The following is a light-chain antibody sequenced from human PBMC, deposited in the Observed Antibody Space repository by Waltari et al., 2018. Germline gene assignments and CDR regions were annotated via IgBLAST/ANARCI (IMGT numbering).Light chain of an antibody. CDR2: EVN. V-gene: IGLV2-23*02. CDR3: SSHTSDVSWL. J-gene: IGLJ3*02. Sequence: QPALTQPASVSGSPGQSITISCTGTSRDVGSYNRVSWYQQNPGEVPKLMIYEVNKRPSGVADRFSAANSGNAATLTISGLQAEDEADYYCSSHTSDVSWLFGGGTKVTVL. CDR1: SRDVGSYNR.